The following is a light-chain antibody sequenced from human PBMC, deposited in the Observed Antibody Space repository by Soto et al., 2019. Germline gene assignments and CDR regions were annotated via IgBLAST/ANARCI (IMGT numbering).Light chain of an antibody. J-gene: IGKJ1*01. V-gene: IGKV1-9*01. CDR1: QALSNY. Sequence: DIQWTQSPSFLSASVGYTFTITCRASQALSNYLAWYQQKPGKAPDLLIYSASTLQSGVPSRFSGSGSGTEFTLTISSLQPDDFATYYCQHYNSYSEAFGQGTKVDIK. CDR2: SAS. CDR3: QHYNSYSEA.